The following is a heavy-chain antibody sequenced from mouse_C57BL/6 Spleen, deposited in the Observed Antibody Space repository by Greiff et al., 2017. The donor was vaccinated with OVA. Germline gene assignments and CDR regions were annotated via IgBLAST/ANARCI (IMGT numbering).Heavy chain of an antibody. V-gene: IGHV1-80*01. CDR1: GYAFSSYW. D-gene: IGHD1-1*01. CDR3: ARLGGSSHWYFDV. Sequence: QVQLQQSGAELVKPGASVKISCKASGYAFSSYWMNWVKQRPGKGLEWIGQIYPGDGDTNYNGKFKGKATLTADKSSSTAYMQLSSLTSEDSAVYFCARLGGSSHWYFDVWGTGTTVTVSS. J-gene: IGHJ1*03. CDR2: IYPGDGDT.